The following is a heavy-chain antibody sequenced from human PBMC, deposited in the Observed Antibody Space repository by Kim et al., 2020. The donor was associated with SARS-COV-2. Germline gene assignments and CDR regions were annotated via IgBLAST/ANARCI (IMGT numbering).Heavy chain of an antibody. V-gene: IGHV6-1*01. D-gene: IGHD6-19*01. CDR1: GDRVSRNGAT. CDR3: ARGGWPVAWG. J-gene: IGHJ4*02. CDR2: TYYKSKWYN. Sequence: SQTLSLTCAISGDRVSRNGATWNWLRQSPSGGLEWLGRTYYKSKWYNDYAVSVKSRITINPDTSKNQFSLQLNFVTPEDTAVYYCARGGWPVAWGWGQGTLVTVSS.